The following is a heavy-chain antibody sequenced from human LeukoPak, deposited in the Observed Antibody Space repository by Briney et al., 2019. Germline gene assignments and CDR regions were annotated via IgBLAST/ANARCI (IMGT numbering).Heavy chain of an antibody. Sequence: GGSLRLSCVASGFTFGKYWMSWVRQAPGQGLVWVSRIKGDGISTNYADSVKGRFTISRDIAKNTLYLQMNSLRAEDTGVYYCAKDHYWSIDYWGRGTLVTVSS. J-gene: IGHJ4*02. CDR3: AKDHYWSIDY. V-gene: IGHV3-74*01. CDR2: IKGDGIST. D-gene: IGHD3-3*01. CDR1: GFTFGKYW.